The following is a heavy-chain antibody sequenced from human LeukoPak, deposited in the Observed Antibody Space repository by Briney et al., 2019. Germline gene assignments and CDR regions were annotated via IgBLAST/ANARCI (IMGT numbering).Heavy chain of an antibody. CDR1: GFTFSSYW. D-gene: IGHD3-10*02. Sequence: PGGSLRLSCAASGFTFSSYWMSWVRQAPGKGLEWVANIKQDGSEKYYVDSVKGRFTISRDNAKNSLYLQMNSLRAEDTAVYYCARDSPIGVRGTPLNWFDPWGQGTLVTVSS. V-gene: IGHV3-7*01. CDR2: IKQDGSEK. J-gene: IGHJ5*02. CDR3: ARDSPIGVRGTPLNWFDP.